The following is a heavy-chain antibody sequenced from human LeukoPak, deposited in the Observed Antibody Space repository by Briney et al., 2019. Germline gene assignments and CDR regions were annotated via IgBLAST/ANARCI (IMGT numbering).Heavy chain of an antibody. CDR2: INPNSGGT. J-gene: IGHJ4*02. D-gene: IGHD6-19*01. CDR3: ARGQLEIDSGGTFDY. Sequence: GASVKVSCKASGYTFTGYYLQWVRQAPGQGLEWMGWINPNSGGTNYAQKFQGRVTMTRDTPISTAYMELSRLKSDDTAVYYCARGQLEIDSGGTFDYWGQGTLVTVSP. V-gene: IGHV1-2*02. CDR1: GYTFTGYY.